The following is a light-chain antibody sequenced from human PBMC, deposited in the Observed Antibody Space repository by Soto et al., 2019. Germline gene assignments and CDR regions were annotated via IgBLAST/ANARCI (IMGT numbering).Light chain of an antibody. Sequence: EIGMTPSAGTLFVSPGERVIVXCRASKGVSSNLAWYQQKPRKAPRLLIYGASTRATGIQARLSGSGSGKEFTLNISSLQSEDFAVFYCYQYNNCSQWTFGQGTKVDIK. J-gene: IGKJ1*01. CDR2: GAS. CDR3: YQYNNCSQWT. CDR1: KGVSSN. V-gene: IGKV3-15*01.